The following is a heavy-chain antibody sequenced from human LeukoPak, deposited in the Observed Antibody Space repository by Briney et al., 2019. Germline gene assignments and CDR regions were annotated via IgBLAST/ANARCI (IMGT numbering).Heavy chain of an antibody. CDR1: GGSISSYY. V-gene: IGHV4-4*07. CDR3: AGGTHCSSTSCYSTVYYYYYGMDV. J-gene: IGHJ6*02. Sequence: PSETLSLTCTVSGGSISSYYWSWIRQAPGKGLEWIGRIYTSGSTNYNPSLKSRVTMSLDESTNQFYLKRSSMTAADTAVDYCAGGTHCSSTSCYSTVYYYYYGMDVWGQGTTVTVSS. D-gene: IGHD2-2*01. CDR2: IYTSGST.